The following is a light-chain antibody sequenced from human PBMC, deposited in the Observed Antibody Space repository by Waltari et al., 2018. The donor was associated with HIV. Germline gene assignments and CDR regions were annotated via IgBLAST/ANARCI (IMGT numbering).Light chain of an antibody. CDR1: RSDIVDYDF. J-gene: IGLJ1*01. CDR2: DVT. V-gene: IGLV2-14*03. Sequence: QSALTQPASVSGSPGQSITISCPGTRSDIVDYDFVAWYQQHPDNAPKLIILDVTDRPSGVSTRFSGSKSGNTASLTISGLQPEDEADYFCCSYSLTRTLVFGSGTTVTVL. CDR3: CSYSLTRTLV.